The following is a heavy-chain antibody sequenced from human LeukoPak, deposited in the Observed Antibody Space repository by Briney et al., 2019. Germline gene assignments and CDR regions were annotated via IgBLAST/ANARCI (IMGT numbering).Heavy chain of an antibody. J-gene: IGHJ5*02. Sequence: SETLSLTCTVSGGSISSSSYYWGWIRQPPGKGLEWIGSIYYSGSTYYNPSLKSRVTISVDTSKNQFSLKLSSVTAADTAVYYCARYGPIVGAPRGFDPWGQGTLVTVSS. D-gene: IGHD1-26*01. CDR1: GGSISSSSYY. V-gene: IGHV4-39*07. CDR2: IYYSGST. CDR3: ARYGPIVGAPRGFDP.